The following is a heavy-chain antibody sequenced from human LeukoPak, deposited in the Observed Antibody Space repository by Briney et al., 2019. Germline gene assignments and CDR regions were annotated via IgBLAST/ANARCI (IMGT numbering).Heavy chain of an antibody. Sequence: SETLSLTCTVSGGSISSSSYYWGWIRQPPGKGLEWIGSIYTSGSTNYNPSLKSRVTISVDTSKNQFSLKLSSVTAADTAVYYCARALDPYYDFWSGYYFPTPDYWGQGTLVTVSS. CDR2: IYTSGST. CDR1: GGSISSSSYY. CDR3: ARALDPYYDFWSGYYFPTPDY. J-gene: IGHJ4*02. D-gene: IGHD3-3*01. V-gene: IGHV4-39*07.